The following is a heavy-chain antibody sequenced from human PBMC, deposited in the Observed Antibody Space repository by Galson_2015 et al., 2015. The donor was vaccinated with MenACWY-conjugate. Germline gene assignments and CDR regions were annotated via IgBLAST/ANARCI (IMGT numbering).Heavy chain of an antibody. CDR2: IYYSGST. CDR3: ARDLGYSYGLGVYYGMDV. V-gene: IGHV4-59*01. CDR1: GGSISSYD. Sequence: ETLSLTCTVSGGSISSYDWCWIRQPPGRGLEWIGYIYYSGSTNYNPSLKSRVTISVDTSKNQFSLKLSSVTAADTAVYYCARDLGYSYGLGVYYGMDVWGQGTTVTVSS. J-gene: IGHJ6*02. D-gene: IGHD5-18*01.